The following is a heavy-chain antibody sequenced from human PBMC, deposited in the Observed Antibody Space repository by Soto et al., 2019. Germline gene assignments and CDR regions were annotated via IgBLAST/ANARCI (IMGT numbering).Heavy chain of an antibody. V-gene: IGHV4-31*03. D-gene: IGHD4-17*01. CDR2: IYYSGST. Sequence: QVQLQESGPGLVKPSQTLSLTCSVSGASISSGGYFWSWIRQHPGKGLEWIGYIYYSGSTFYNPCLKSRVTISVATSENQFSLKLSSVTAADTAIYYCARARTDYGDPYLDSWGQGTLVTVSS. CDR1: GASISSGGYF. CDR3: ARARTDYGDPYLDS. J-gene: IGHJ4*02.